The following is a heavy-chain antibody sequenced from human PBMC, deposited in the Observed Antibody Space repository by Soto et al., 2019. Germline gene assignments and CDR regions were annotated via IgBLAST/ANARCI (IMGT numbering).Heavy chain of an antibody. CDR2: IYYTGST. D-gene: IGHD3-22*01. V-gene: IGHV4-59*01. CDR3: ARDDNSSGYYPGYFDY. CDR1: GGSISIYY. J-gene: IGHJ4*02. Sequence: KPSETLSLTCTVSGGSISIYYWSWVRQPPGKGLEWIGNIYYTGSTNYNPSLTSRVTISVDTSKNQFSLKLNSVTVADTAVYYCARDDNSSGYYPGYFDYWGQGTLVTVSS.